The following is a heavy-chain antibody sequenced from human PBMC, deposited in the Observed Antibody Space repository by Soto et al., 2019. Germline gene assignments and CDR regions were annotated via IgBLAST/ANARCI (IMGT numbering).Heavy chain of an antibody. Sequence: GGSLRLSCAASGFTFSSYGMHWVRQAPGKGLEWVAVISYDGSNKYYADSVKGRFTISRDNSKNTLYLQMNSLRAEDTAVYYCAKERLVAAFDYWGQGTLVTVSS. CDR2: ISYDGSNK. J-gene: IGHJ4*02. D-gene: IGHD2-15*01. CDR1: GFTFSSYG. V-gene: IGHV3-30*18. CDR3: AKERLVAAFDY.